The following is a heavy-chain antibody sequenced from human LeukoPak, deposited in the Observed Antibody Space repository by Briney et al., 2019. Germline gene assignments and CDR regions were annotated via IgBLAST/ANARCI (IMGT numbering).Heavy chain of an antibody. CDR2: ISYDGGNK. CDR1: GFTFSSYP. J-gene: IGHJ4*02. D-gene: IGHD6-19*01. V-gene: IGHV3-30*04. Sequence: GGSLRLSCAASGFTFSSYPMHWLRQAPGQGLQWVAVISYDGGNKDYADSVKGRFTISRDNSKNTLYLQMNSLRADDTAVFYRARAQSSAWHNFDYWGRGTLVTVSS. CDR3: ARAQSSAWHNFDY.